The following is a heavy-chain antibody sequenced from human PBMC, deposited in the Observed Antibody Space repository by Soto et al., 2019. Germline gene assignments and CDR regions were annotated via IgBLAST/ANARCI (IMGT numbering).Heavy chain of an antibody. CDR1: GGSISSGGYY. V-gene: IGHV4-39*02. CDR2: IYYSGST. Sequence: SETLSLTCTVSGGSISSGGYYWSWIRQHPGKGMEWIGNIYYSGSTYYNPSLKSRVTISVDTSKNQFSLKLSSVTAADTAVYHCARDDYGGKLPSNWFDPWGQGTLVTVSS. D-gene: IGHD4-17*01. CDR3: ARDDYGGKLPSNWFDP. J-gene: IGHJ5*02.